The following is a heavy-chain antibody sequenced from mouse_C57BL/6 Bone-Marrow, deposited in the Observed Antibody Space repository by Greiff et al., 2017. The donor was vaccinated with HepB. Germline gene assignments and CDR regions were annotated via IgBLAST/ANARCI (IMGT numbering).Heavy chain of an antibody. CDR1: GFSLSTFGMG. CDR3: ARIYYYGSSYYFDV. J-gene: IGHJ1*03. D-gene: IGHD1-1*01. Sequence: QVTLKECGPGILQPSQTLSLTCSFSGFSLSTFGMGVGWIRQPSGKGLEWLAHIWWDDDKYYNPALKSRLTISKDTSKNQVFLKIANVDTADTATYYCARIYYYGSSYYFDVWGTGTTVTVSS. CDR2: IWWDDDK. V-gene: IGHV8-8*01.